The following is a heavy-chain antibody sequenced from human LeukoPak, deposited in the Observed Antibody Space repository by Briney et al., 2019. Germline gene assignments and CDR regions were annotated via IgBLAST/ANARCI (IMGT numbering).Heavy chain of an antibody. CDR3: ARLGARIAARRKNWFDP. V-gene: IGHV1-8*03. CDR1: GYTCTSYD. Sequence: WASVKVSCKASGYTCTSYDINWVRQATGQGLEWMGWMNPNSGNTGYAQKFQGRVTITRNTSISTAYMELSSLRSEDTAVYYCARLGARIAARRKNWFDPWGQGTLVTVSS. D-gene: IGHD6-6*01. J-gene: IGHJ5*02. CDR2: MNPNSGNT.